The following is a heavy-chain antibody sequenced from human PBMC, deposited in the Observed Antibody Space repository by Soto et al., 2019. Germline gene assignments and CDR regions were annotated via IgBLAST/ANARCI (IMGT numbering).Heavy chain of an antibody. Sequence: QVQLQESGPGQVKPSETLSLTCTVPSGSISTSYWTWIRQFPGKRLEWIAHIHNSGNTNSNPSLKSRVTISMDTAKNQISLRLTSVTAADTAMYYCARLQYTVVTPIDMWGQGTMVTVSS. CDR1: SGSISTSY. CDR2: IHNSGNT. D-gene: IGHD2-21*02. CDR3: ARLQYTVVTPIDM. V-gene: IGHV4-59*01. J-gene: IGHJ3*02.